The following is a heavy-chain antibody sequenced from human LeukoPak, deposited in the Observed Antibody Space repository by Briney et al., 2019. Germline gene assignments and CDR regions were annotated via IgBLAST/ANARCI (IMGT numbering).Heavy chain of an antibody. D-gene: IGHD1-1*01. CDR1: GFTFSSSW. CDR2: INEVGSDK. V-gene: IGHV3-7*04. J-gene: IGHJ3*01. Sequence: GGSLRLSCAASGFTFSSSWMSWVRQAPGKGLERVATINEVGSDKQYMDSVKGRLSISRDNPKNSLYLQMNSPRAEDTAVYFCVRHGNWAFDFWGQGTMVTVSS. CDR3: VRHGNWAFDF.